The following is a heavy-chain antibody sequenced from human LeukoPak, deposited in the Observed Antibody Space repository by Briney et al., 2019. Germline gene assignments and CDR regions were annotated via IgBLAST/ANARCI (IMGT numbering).Heavy chain of an antibody. CDR1: GGSVSSGSYY. V-gene: IGHV4-61*01. J-gene: IGHJ5*02. D-gene: IGHD3-10*01. Sequence: SETLSLTCTVSGGSVSSGSYYWSWIRQPPGKGLEWIGYIYYSGSTNYNPSLKSRVTISVDTSKNQFSLKLSSVTAADTAVYYCARDGDLNWFDPWGQGTLVTVSS. CDR3: ARDGDLNWFDP. CDR2: IYYSGST.